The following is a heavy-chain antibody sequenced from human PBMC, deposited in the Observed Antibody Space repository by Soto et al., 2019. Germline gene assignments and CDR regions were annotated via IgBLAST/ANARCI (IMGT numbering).Heavy chain of an antibody. J-gene: IGHJ3*02. V-gene: IGHV3-15*01. CDR2: IKSKTDGGTT. CDR1: GFTFSNAW. CDR3: TTDRVVVATAAFDI. D-gene: IGHD2-2*01. Sequence: SCAASGFTFSNAWMSWFRQSPGKGLEWVGRIKSKTDGGTTDYAAPVKGRFTISRDDSKNTLYLQMNSLKTEDAAVYYCTTDRVVVATAAFDIWGQGTMVTVSS.